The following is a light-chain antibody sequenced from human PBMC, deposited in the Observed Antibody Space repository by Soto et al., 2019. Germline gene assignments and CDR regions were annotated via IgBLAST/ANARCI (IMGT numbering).Light chain of an antibody. J-gene: IGLJ1*01. V-gene: IGLV2-8*01. Sequence: QSALTQPHSASGSPGQSVTISCTGTSXDVGGYNFVSWYQQYPGKAPKLIIYEVTKRPSGVPDRFSGSKSGNTASLTVSGLQTDDEADYYCSSYGGSNNFVFGTGTKVTVL. CDR1: SXDVGGYNF. CDR3: SSYGGSNNFV. CDR2: EVT.